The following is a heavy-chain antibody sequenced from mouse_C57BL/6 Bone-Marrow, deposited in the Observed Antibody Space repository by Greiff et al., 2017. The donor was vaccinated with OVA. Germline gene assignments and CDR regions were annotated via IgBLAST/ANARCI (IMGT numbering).Heavy chain of an antibody. Sequence: EVKLMESGPELVKPGASVKISCKASGYSFTGYYMNWVKQSPEKSLEWIGEINPSTGGTTYNQKFKAKATLTVDKSSSTAYMQLKSLTSEDSAVYYCAREGDDGYFYAMDYWGQGTSVTVSS. J-gene: IGHJ4*01. D-gene: IGHD2-3*01. CDR1: GYSFTGYY. V-gene: IGHV1-42*01. CDR3: AREGDDGYFYAMDY. CDR2: INPSTGGT.